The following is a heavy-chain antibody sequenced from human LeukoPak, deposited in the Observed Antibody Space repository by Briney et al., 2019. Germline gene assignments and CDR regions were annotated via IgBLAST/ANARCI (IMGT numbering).Heavy chain of an antibody. CDR1: GGSISSSSYY. Sequence: PSETLSLTCTVSGGSISSSSYYWGWIRQPPGKGLEWIGSIYYSGSTYYNPSLKSRVTISVDTSKNQFSLKLSSVTAADTAVYYCARTLSGYCGGDCYSEYFQHWGQGTLVTVSS. V-gene: IGHV4-39*01. CDR2: IYYSGST. D-gene: IGHD2-21*01. J-gene: IGHJ1*01. CDR3: ARTLSGYCGGDCYSEYFQH.